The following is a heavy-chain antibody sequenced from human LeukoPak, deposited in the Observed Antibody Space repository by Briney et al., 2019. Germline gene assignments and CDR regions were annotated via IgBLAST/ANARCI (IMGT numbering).Heavy chain of an antibody. CDR2: INHSGST. D-gene: IGHD1-20*01. CDR1: GGSFSGYY. J-gene: IGHJ4*02. Sequence: SETLSLTCAVYGGSFSGYYWSWIRQPPGKGLEWIGEINHSGSTNFNPSLKSRVTISVDTSKNQFSLKLSSVTAADTAAYYCASLNWNLKLHFRYWGQGTLVTVSS. V-gene: IGHV4-34*01. CDR3: ASLNWNLKLHFRY.